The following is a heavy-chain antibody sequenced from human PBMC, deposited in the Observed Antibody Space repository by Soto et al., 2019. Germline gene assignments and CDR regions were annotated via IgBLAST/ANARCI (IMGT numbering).Heavy chain of an antibody. Sequence: QVQLVKSGAEVREPGASVKVSCKASGYSFTSLAINWVRQTAGQGLEWMGWMQPSTGRTGYAQKFQGRVTMTRDTSIDMAYMELTTLTSDDTAFYSCARGVSAGVHNWGHGTLVTVSS. J-gene: IGHJ4*01. CDR2: MQPSTGRT. D-gene: IGHD3-10*01. V-gene: IGHV1-8*01. CDR3: ARGVSAGVHN. CDR1: GYSFTSLA.